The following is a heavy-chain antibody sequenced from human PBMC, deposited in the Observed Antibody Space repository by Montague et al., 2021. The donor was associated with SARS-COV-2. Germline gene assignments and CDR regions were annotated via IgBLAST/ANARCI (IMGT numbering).Heavy chain of an antibody. J-gene: IGHJ2*01. V-gene: IGHV4-39*01. CDR1: GGSISSNLFN. CDR3: ARHVDPCGGNCRIWYFDL. D-gene: IGHD4-23*01. Sequence: SETLSLTCTVSGGSISSNLFNWVWIRQTPGKALEWIGDISYTGSTYYNLSLKSRFTVAVDTSTNQLSLRLSSLTAADTAMYYCARHVDPCGGNCRIWYFDLWGRGSLVTVSS. CDR2: ISYTGST.